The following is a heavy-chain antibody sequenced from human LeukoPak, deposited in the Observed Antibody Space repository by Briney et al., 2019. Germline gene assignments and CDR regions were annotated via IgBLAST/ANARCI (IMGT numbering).Heavy chain of an antibody. CDR1: GFTVNSHY. J-gene: IGHJ4*02. V-gene: IGHV3-66*02. Sequence: PGGSLTLSSPASGFTVNSHYISWVRQPPGKGLEWVSVFYSGGNTYYADSVKGRFTISRDNSKNTLYLQMNSLRAEDTAVNYCARQRDRYYVDYWGRGTLVTVSS. D-gene: IGHD2-21*02. CDR3: ARQRDRYYVDY. CDR2: FYSGGNT.